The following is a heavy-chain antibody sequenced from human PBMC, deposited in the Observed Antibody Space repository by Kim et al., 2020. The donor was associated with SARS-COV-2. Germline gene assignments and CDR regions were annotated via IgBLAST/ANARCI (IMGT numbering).Heavy chain of an antibody. CDR1: GFTFSSYG. Sequence: GGSLRLSCAASGFTFSSYGMHWVRQAPGKGLEWVAVISYDGSNKYYADSVKGRFTISRDNSKNTLYLQMYSLRAEDTAVYYCAKVVAAFWSGYSTTFDYWGQGTLVTVSS. D-gene: IGHD3-3*01. CDR2: ISYDGSNK. J-gene: IGHJ4*02. CDR3: AKVVAAFWSGYSTTFDY. V-gene: IGHV3-30*18.